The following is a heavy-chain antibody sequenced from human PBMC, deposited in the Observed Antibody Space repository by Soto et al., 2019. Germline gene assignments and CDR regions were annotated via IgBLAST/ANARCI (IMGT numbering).Heavy chain of an antibody. D-gene: IGHD3-16*01. CDR1: GFTFSSYS. J-gene: IGHJ4*02. CDR3: ARGGGRIDY. V-gene: IGHV3-21*01. CDR2: ISSSSSYI. Sequence: EVQLVESGGGLVKPGGSLRLSGAASGFTFSSYSMNWVRQAPGTGLEWVSSISSSSSYIYYADSVKGRFTISRVNAMNSLYMQMNSLGAEDTAVYYCARGGGRIDYWGQGTLVIVSS.